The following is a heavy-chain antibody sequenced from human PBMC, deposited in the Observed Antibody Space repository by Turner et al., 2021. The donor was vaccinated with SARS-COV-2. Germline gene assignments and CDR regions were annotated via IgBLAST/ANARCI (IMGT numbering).Heavy chain of an antibody. D-gene: IGHD6-19*01. V-gene: IGHV4-59*08. Sequence: QVQLQESGPGLVKPSETLSLTCSVSGGSISSYYWSWIRQPPGKGLEWIGYIYYSGSTNYNPSLKSRVTISVDTSKNQFSLKLSSVTAADTAMYYCARHGFSGWDGGGMDVWGQGTTVTVSS. CDR3: ARHGFSGWDGGGMDV. CDR2: IYYSGST. CDR1: GGSISSYY. J-gene: IGHJ6*02.